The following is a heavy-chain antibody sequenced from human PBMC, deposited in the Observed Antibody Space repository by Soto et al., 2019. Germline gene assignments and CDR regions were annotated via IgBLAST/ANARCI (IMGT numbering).Heavy chain of an antibody. D-gene: IGHD3-10*01. J-gene: IGHJ4*02. CDR3: ATSYGSGYRAFDY. CDR2: VNPILSLS. Sequence: QVQLVQSGAEVKRPGSSVKVSCKASGDTFSFYSINWVRQAPDLGFEWMGRVNPILSLSNYAQRFQGRVTMTADKSTSTAYMVISSLRSEDTAIYYCATSYGSGYRAFDYWGQGAQVIVSS. CDR1: GDTFSFYS. V-gene: IGHV1-69*02.